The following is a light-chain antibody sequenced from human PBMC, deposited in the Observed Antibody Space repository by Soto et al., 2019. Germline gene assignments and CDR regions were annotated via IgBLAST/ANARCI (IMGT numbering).Light chain of an antibody. CDR2: AAS. Sequence: EIVLTQSPGTLSLSPGERATLSCRASQSVSSNLAWYQQKPGQAPRLLIYAASTRATGLPARFSGSGSGSEFTLTISSLQSEDFAVYYCQQYNNWLGTFGPGTKVDIK. J-gene: IGKJ3*01. V-gene: IGKV3-15*01. CDR3: QQYNNWLGT. CDR1: QSVSSN.